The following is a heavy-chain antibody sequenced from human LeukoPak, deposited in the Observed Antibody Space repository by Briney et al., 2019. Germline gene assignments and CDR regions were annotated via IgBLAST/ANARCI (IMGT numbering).Heavy chain of an antibody. CDR1: GFTFSSYW. V-gene: IGHV3-7*01. J-gene: IGHJ5*02. CDR2: IKQDGSEK. D-gene: IGHD3-9*01. CDR3: ARARKPVLRYFDVA. Sequence: GGSLRLSCAASGFTFSSYWMSWVRQAPGKGLEWVANIKQDGSEKYYVDSVKGRFTISRDNAKNSLYLQMNSLRAEDTAVYYCARARKPVLRYFDVAWGQGTLVTVSS.